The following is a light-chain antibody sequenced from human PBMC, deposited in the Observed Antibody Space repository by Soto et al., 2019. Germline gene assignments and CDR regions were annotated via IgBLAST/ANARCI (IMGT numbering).Light chain of an antibody. CDR1: QSVSSSY. CDR3: QHYGSSLLT. CDR2: GAS. J-gene: IGKJ4*01. V-gene: IGKV3-20*01. Sequence: EIVLTQSPGTLSLSPGERATLSCRASQSVSSSYLAWYQQKPGQAPRLLIYGASSRATGIPDRFSGSGSGTDFTLTIIRLEPEDFAVYYCQHYGSSLLTFGGGTKVEIK.